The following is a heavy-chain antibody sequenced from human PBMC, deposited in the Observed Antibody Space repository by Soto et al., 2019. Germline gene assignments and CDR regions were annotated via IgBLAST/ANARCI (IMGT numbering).Heavy chain of an antibody. CDR3: AKELEFYYGMDV. CDR2: IPYYGSNR. CDR1: GFTFSRFG. V-gene: IGHV3-30*18. Sequence: QLQVMESGGGVVQPGGSLRLSCVASGFTFSRFGMHWVRQAPGKGLAWVADIPYYGSNRYYADSVKGRFTISRDNSKNTLYLQMNSLRAEDTAVYYCAKELEFYYGMDVWGQGTTVTVSS. J-gene: IGHJ6*02.